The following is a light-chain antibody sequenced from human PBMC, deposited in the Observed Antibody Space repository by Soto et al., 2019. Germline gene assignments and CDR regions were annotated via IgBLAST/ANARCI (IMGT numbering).Light chain of an antibody. CDR1: SSDVGGYDY. V-gene: IGLV2-14*01. CDR2: EVS. CDR3: SSYTSSSTYV. Sequence: QSALTQPVSVSGSPGQSITISCTGTSSDVGGYDYVSWYQQHPGKAPKLMIYEVSNRPSGISNRFSASKSGNTASLTISGLQAEDEADYYCSSYTSSSTYVFGTGTKLTVL. J-gene: IGLJ1*01.